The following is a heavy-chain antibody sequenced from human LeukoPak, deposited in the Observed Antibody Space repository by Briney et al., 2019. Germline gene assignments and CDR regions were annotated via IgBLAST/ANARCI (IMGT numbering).Heavy chain of an antibody. CDR1: GFTFSSYG. Sequence: GGSLRLSCAASGFTFSSYGMHWVRQAPGKGLEWVAFIRYDGSNKYYADSVKGRFTISRDNSKNTLYLQMNSLRAEDTAVYYCAKDGPTREYSSSPGAFDIWGQGTMVTVSS. CDR2: IRYDGSNK. J-gene: IGHJ3*02. D-gene: IGHD6-6*01. V-gene: IGHV3-30*02. CDR3: AKDGPTREYSSSPGAFDI.